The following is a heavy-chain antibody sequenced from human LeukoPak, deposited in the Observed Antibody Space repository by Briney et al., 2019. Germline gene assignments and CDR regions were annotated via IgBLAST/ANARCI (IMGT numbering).Heavy chain of an antibody. CDR2: IYHSGST. Sequence: SETLSLTCAVSGGSISSGGYSWSWIRQPPGKGLEWIGYIYHSGSTYYNPSLKSRVTISVDRSKNQFSLKLSSVTAADTAVYYCARDGSSSLYYYYMDVWGKGTTVTVSS. V-gene: IGHV4-30-2*01. CDR3: ARDGSSSLYYYYMDV. CDR1: GGSISSGGYS. D-gene: IGHD6-13*01. J-gene: IGHJ6*03.